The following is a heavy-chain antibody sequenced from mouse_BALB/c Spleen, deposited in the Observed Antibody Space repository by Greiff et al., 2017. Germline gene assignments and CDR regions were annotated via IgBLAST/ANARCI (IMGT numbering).Heavy chain of an antibody. V-gene: IGHV3-6*02. J-gene: IGHJ2*01. CDR2: ISYDGSN. Sequence: DVKLQESGPGLVKPSQSLSLTCSVTGYSITSGYYWNWIRQFPGNKLEWMGYISYDGSNNYNPSLKNRISITRDTSKNQFSLKLNSVTTEDTATYYCARDRVVARYFDYWGQGTTLTVSS. D-gene: IGHD1-1*01. CDR1: GYSITSGYY. CDR3: ARDRVVARYFDY.